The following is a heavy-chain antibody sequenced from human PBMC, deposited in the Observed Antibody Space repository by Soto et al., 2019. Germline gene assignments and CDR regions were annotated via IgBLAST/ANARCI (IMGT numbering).Heavy chain of an antibody. CDR2: IYWDDSK. CDR1: GFSLTTDRVG. J-gene: IGHJ4*02. V-gene: IGHV2-5*02. CDR3: SHAYGGRSLY. Sequence: QITLKESGPTLVKPTQTLTLTCTFSGFSLTTDRVGVGWIRQPPGEALEWLAVIYWDDSKTYRPSLESRLTITKDTSKYQVALTMTIMDSLDTATYYCSHAYGGRSLYWGQGTLVTVSS. D-gene: IGHD1-26*01.